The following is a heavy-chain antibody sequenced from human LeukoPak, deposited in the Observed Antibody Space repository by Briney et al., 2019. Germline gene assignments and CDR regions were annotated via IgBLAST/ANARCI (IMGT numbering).Heavy chain of an antibody. CDR2: IYYSGST. Sequence: SETLSLTCTVSGGSISSSSYYWGWIRQPPGKGLEWIGSIYYSGSTYYNPSLKSRVTMSVDTSKNQFSLKLSSVTAADTAVYYCARDASHSGYDWGSLTDYYYYMDVWGKGTTVTISS. J-gene: IGHJ6*03. V-gene: IGHV4-39*07. D-gene: IGHD5-12*01. CDR3: ARDASHSGYDWGSLTDYYYYMDV. CDR1: GGSISSSSYY.